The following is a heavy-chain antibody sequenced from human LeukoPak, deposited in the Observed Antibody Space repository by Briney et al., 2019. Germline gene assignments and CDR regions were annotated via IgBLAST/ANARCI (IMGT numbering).Heavy chain of an antibody. CDR2: IIPILGIA. J-gene: IGHJ6*02. Sequence: ASVKVSCKASGGTFSSYAISWVRQAPGQGLEWMGRIIPILGIANYAQKFQGRVTITADKSTSTAYMELSSLRSEDTAVYYCARDPSPDYYDSSSQGYYYGMDVWGQGTTVTVS. CDR3: ARDPSPDYYDSSSQGYYYGMDV. D-gene: IGHD3-22*01. CDR1: GGTFSSYA. V-gene: IGHV1-69*04.